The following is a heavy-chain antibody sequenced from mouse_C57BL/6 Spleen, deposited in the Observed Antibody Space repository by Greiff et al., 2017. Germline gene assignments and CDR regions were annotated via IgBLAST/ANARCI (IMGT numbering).Heavy chain of an antibody. CDR2: IYPGSGNT. CDR3: AKYDGNYYFDY. D-gene: IGHD2-1*01. CDR1: GYSFTSYY. Sequence: VQLQQSGPELVKPGASVKISCKASGYSFTSYYIPWVKQRPGQGLEWIGWIYPGSGNTKYNEKVKGKATLTADTSSSTAYMQLSSLTSEDSAVYYCAKYDGNYYFDYWGQGTTLTVSS. J-gene: IGHJ2*01. V-gene: IGHV1-66*01.